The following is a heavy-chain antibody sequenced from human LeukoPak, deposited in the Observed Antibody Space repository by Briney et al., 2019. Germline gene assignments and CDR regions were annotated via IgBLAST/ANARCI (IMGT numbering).Heavy chain of an antibody. Sequence: GESLQISCQGSGYSFTTYWIGWVRRMPGKGLEWMGIIYPGDSDTRYFPSFQGQVTISADKSISTAYLHWSSLKAPDTAIYYCARQRYCSGGTCYPDYWGQGTLITVSS. D-gene: IGHD2-15*01. CDR1: GYSFTTYW. CDR3: ARQRYCSGGTCYPDY. CDR2: IYPGDSDT. V-gene: IGHV5-51*01. J-gene: IGHJ4*02.